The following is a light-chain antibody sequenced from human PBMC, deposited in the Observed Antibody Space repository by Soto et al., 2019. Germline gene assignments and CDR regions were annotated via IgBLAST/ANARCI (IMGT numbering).Light chain of an antibody. CDR3: ATWDDSLNAPV. J-gene: IGLJ2*01. CDR1: TSNIGNNT. Sequence: QSVLTQPSSVSEAPGQRVTISCSGSTSNIGNNTVNWYQQLPGRAPKLLVFYDDVLPAGVSDRFSGSKSGTSASLAISGLQSEDEAYYYCATWDDSLNAPVFGGGTKLTVL. CDR2: YDD. V-gene: IGLV1-36*01.